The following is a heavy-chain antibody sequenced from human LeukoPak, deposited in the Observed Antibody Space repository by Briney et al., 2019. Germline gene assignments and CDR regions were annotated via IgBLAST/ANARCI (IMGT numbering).Heavy chain of an antibody. Sequence: ASVKVSCKASGYTFTGYYMHWVRQAPGQGLEWMGWINPNSGGTNYAQKFQGRVTMTRDTSISTAYMELSRLRSDDTAVYYCARVGYYYESSGYYLDWGQGTLVTVSS. D-gene: IGHD3-22*01. CDR1: GYTFTGYY. J-gene: IGHJ4*02. CDR3: ARVGYYYESSGYYLD. CDR2: INPNSGGT. V-gene: IGHV1-2*02.